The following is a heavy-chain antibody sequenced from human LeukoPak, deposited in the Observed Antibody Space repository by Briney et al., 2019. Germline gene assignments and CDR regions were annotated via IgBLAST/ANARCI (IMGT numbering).Heavy chain of an antibody. D-gene: IGHD5-18*01. V-gene: IGHV3-7*01. CDR1: GFTFSSYW. J-gene: IGHJ6*02. CDR3: ARGPRIQLWSPYYYYGMDV. CDR2: IKQDGSEK. Sequence: GGSLRLSCAASGFTFSSYWMSWVRQAPGKGLEWVANIKQDGSEKYYVDSVKGRFTISRDNAKNSLYLQMNSLRAEDTAVYYCARGPRIQLWSPYYYYGMDVWGQGTTVTVSS.